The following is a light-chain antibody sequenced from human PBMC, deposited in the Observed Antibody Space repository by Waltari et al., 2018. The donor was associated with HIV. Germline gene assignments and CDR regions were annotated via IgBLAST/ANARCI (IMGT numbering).Light chain of an antibody. Sequence: VLTQSPLVMTATVGHQAFISCTSSRHLVYRDGITYLTWFHQRPGQSPRRLIYKVSRRDSGAPDRFSGSGSDTDFALKISRVEAEDVGVYYCMQGTQWLTFGQGTRLDI. V-gene: IGKV2-30*01. CDR1: RHLVYRDGITY. CDR3: MQGTQWLT. CDR2: KVS. J-gene: IGKJ5*01.